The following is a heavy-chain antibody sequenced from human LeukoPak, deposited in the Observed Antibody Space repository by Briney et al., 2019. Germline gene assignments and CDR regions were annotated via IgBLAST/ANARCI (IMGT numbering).Heavy chain of an antibody. D-gene: IGHD3-22*01. CDR2: INWNGGST. CDR1: GFTFDDYG. J-gene: IGHJ3*02. CDR3: AKNMISAGRGTFDI. Sequence: GGSLRLSCAASGFTFDDYGMSWVRQAPGKGLEWVSGINWNGGSTGCADSVKGRFTISRDNAKKSLYLQMKSLRAEDMAFYYCAKNMISAGRGTFDIWGQGTMVTVSS. V-gene: IGHV3-20*04.